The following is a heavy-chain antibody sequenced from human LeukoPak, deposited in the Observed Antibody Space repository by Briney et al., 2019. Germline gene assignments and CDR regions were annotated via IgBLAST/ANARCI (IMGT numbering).Heavy chain of an antibody. J-gene: IGHJ6*02. V-gene: IGHV3-11*01. CDR1: GFTFSDYY. CDR2: ISSSGSTI. D-gene: IGHD1-1*01. CDR3: ARGARRTFYYYGMDV. Sequence: KSGGSLRLSCAASGFTFSDYYMSWIRQAPGRGLEWVSYISSSGSTIYYADSVKGRFTISRDNAKNSLYLQMNSLRAEDTAVYYCARGARRTFYYYGMDVWGQGTTVTVSS.